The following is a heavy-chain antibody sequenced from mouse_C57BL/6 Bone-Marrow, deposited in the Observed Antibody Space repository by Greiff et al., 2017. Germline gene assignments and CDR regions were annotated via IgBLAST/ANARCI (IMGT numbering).Heavy chain of an antibody. CDR1: GYTFTSYW. CDR2: IYPGSGST. J-gene: IGHJ4*01. CDR3: ARAYYCGSSSYAMDY. Sequence: VQLQQPGAELVKPGASVKMSCKASGYTFTSYWITWVKPRPGQGLEWIGDIYPGSGSTNYNEKFKSKATLTVDTSSHTAYMQLSSLTSEDSAVYYCARAYYCGSSSYAMDYWGQGTSVTVSS. V-gene: IGHV1-55*01. D-gene: IGHD1-1*01.